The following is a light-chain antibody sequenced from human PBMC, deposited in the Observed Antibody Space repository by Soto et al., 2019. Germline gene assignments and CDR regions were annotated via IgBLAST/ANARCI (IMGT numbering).Light chain of an antibody. J-gene: IGLJ1*01. CDR3: CSYAGSDTYV. Sequence: QSALTQPRSVSGSPGQSVTISCTGTSSDVGGYSYVSGYQQHPCKAPKLMIYDVSKQPSGVPDRFSGSKSGNTASLTISGPQAEDEADYYSCSYAGSDTYVFGTGTKLTVL. CDR1: SSDVGGYSY. V-gene: IGLV2-11*01. CDR2: DVS.